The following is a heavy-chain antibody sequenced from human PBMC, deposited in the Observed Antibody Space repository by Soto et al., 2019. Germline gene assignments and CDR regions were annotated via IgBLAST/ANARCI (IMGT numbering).Heavy chain of an antibody. V-gene: IGHV4-31*03. Sequence: QVQLQQSGPGLVKPSETLSLSCTVSGAAISSSGYYWSWIRQYPERGLEWIGYNSYSGNIYYNPSLKSRGSMSEDTSKNELSLRLISVTAADTAVYYCVRVGFCGGGSCGPIEFWGQGTPVTVYS. CDR2: NSYSGNI. J-gene: IGHJ4*02. CDR3: VRVGFCGGGSCGPIEF. CDR1: GAAISSSGYY. D-gene: IGHD2-15*01.